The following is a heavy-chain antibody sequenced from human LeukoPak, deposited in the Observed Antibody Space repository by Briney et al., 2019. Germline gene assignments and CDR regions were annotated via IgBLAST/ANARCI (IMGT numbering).Heavy chain of an antibody. D-gene: IGHD6-19*01. CDR3: TTRIAVDTKGTFDY. V-gene: IGHV3-15*07. J-gene: IGHJ4*02. CDR2: IKSKTDGGTT. CDR1: GFTFSNAW. Sequence: GGSLRLSCAASGFTFSNAWMNWVRQAPGKGLEWVGRIKSKTDGGTTDYAAPVKGRFTISRDDSKNTLYLQMNSLKTKDTAVYYCTTRIAVDTKGTFDYWGQGTLVTVSS.